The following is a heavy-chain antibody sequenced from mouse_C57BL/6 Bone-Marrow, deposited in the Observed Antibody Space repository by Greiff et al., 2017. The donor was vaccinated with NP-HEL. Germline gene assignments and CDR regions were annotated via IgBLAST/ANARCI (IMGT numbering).Heavy chain of an antibody. CDR1: EYEFPSHD. D-gene: IGHD2-4*01. CDR3: ARPSTMSTTRWYFDV. V-gene: IGHV5-2*01. J-gene: IGHJ1*03. Sequence: EVHLVESGGGLVQPGESLKLSCESNEYEFPSHDMSWVRKTPEKRLELVAAINSDGGSTYYPDTMERRFIISRDNTKKTLYLQMSSLRSEDTALYYCARPSTMSTTRWYFDVWGTGTTVTVSS. CDR2: INSDGGST.